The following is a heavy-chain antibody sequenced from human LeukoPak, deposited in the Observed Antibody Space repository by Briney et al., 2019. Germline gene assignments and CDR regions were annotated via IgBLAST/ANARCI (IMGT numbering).Heavy chain of an antibody. CDR2: ISSSSSNI. J-gene: IGHJ4*02. D-gene: IGHD1-1*01. CDR1: GFTFSSYA. CDR3: ARSRNYFDY. Sequence: GGSLRLSCAASGFTFSSYAMTWVRQAPGKGLEWVSYISSSSSNIFYADSVKGRFTISRDNAKNSLYLQMNSLRDEDTAVYYCARSRNYFDYWGQGTLVTVSS. V-gene: IGHV3-48*02.